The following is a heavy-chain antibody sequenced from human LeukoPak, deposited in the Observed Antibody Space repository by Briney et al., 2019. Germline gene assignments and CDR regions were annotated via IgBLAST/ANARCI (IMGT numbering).Heavy chain of an antibody. J-gene: IGHJ4*02. V-gene: IGHV4-59*01. CDR1: GGSISTYY. D-gene: IGHD5-24*01. CDR2: IHYGGIT. Sequence: LETLSLTCTVSGGSISTYYWSWIRQPPGEGLEWIGYIHYGGITTYNPSLTSRVTMSLDTSKNQFSLKLSSVTAADTAVYYCARTGRDAYNPADYWGQGTLVPVTS. CDR3: ARTGRDAYNPADY.